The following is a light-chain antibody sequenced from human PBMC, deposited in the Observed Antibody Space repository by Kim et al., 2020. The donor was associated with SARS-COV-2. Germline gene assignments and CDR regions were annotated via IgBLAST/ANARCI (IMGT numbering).Light chain of an antibody. CDR2: GAT. CDR3: QKYNNWPAYT. V-gene: IGKV3-15*01. CDR1: QSDRSN. Sequence: GAPGGRATHSCRGKQSDRSNLDWCQQKTREAPRLLNYGATTRATGSPTRFSGSGSGAEFTLTNSSLQSGGFAVYYCQKYNNWPAYTLGQGTKLEIK. J-gene: IGKJ2*01.